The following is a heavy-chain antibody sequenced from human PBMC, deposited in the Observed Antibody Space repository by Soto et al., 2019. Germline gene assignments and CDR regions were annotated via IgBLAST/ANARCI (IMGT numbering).Heavy chain of an antibody. Sequence: GGSLRLSCAASGFTFSSYAMSWVRQAPGKGLEWVSAISGNGGSTYYADSVKGRFTSSRDNSKNTLYLQMNSLRVEDTAVYYCATSPGWLVSWFDPWGQGTLVTVSS. D-gene: IGHD6-19*01. CDR2: ISGNGGST. CDR3: ATSPGWLVSWFDP. J-gene: IGHJ5*02. V-gene: IGHV3-23*01. CDR1: GFTFSSYA.